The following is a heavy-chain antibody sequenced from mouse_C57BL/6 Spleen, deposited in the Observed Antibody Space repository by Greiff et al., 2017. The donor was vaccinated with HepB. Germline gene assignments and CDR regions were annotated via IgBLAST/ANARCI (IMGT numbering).Heavy chain of an antibody. V-gene: IGHV7-4*01. CDR2: IRNKANGYTT. CDR1: GFTFTDYY. Sequence: EVKLVESGGGLVQPGASLRLSCAASGFTFTDYYMSWVRQPPGKAPEWLALIRNKANGYTTEYTASVKGRLTISRDNSQNILYLQMNTLRAEDSATYYCVNIDGYSDYYAMDYWGQGTSVTVSS. D-gene: IGHD2-3*01. J-gene: IGHJ4*01. CDR3: VNIDGYSDYYAMDY.